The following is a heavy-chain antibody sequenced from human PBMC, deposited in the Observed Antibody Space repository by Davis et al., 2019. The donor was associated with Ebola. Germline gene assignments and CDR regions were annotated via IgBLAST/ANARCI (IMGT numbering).Heavy chain of an antibody. J-gene: IGHJ4*02. CDR1: GFTFRSYG. Sequence: GESLKISCAASGFTFRSYGMHWVRQASGKGLEWVGRIRSKANSYATAYAASVKGRFTISRDDSKNTAYLQMNSLKTEDTAVYYCTSTSDRIDYWGQGTLVTVSS. V-gene: IGHV3-73*01. CDR2: IRSKANSYAT. CDR3: TSTSDRIDY.